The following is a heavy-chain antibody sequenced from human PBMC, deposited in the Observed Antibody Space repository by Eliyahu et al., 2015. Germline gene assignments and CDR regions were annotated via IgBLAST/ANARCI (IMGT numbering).Heavy chain of an antibody. J-gene: IGHJ4*02. CDR3: AREGEDSGIYRTFDS. CDR2: IYTSGST. Sequence: QVQLQESGPGLVKPSETLSLTCTVSNVSISSFFWNWIRQPAGKGLEWIGRIYTSGSTNYNPSLRSRVTMSVDTSKNQLSVKLSSVTAADTAVYYCAREGEDSGIYRTFDSWGQGTLVTVSS. CDR1: NVSISSFF. V-gene: IGHV4-4*07. D-gene: IGHD3-10*01.